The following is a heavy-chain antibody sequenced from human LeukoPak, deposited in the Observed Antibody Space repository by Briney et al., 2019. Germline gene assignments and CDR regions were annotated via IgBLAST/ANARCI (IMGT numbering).Heavy chain of an antibody. CDR2: IGAGGDT. J-gene: IGHJ3*02. Sequence: PGGSLRLSCAASGFTFSTYDMHWVRQTTGKGLEWVSAIGAGGDTYYQDSVKGRFTISRDNAKNSLYLQMNSLRAEDMALYYCAKVGSSSDAFDIWGQGTMVTVSS. CDR1: GFTFSTYD. V-gene: IGHV3-13*01. CDR3: AKVGSSSDAFDI. D-gene: IGHD6-6*01.